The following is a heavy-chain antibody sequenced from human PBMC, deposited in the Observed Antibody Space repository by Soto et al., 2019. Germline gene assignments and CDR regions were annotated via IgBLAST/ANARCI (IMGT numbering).Heavy chain of an antibody. Sequence: GGSLRLSCTASGFMFNNYWMTWVRQAPGKGLEWVAVIWYDGSNKYYADSVKGRFTISRDNSKNTLYLQMNSLRAEDTAVYYCASSPGPWGQGTLVTVSS. CDR1: GFMFNNYW. V-gene: IGHV3-33*08. J-gene: IGHJ5*02. CDR3: ASSPGP. CDR2: IWYDGSNK.